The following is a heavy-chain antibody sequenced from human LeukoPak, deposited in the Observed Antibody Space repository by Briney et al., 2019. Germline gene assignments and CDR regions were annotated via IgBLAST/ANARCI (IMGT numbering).Heavy chain of an antibody. V-gene: IGHV4-39*07. CDR3: EAGTYGSGSYWGPGEYYFDY. Sequence: SETLSLTCTVSGGSISSSSYYWGWIRQPPGKGLEWIGSIYYSGSTYYNPSLKSRVTISVDTSKNQFSLKLSSVTAADTAVYYCEAGTYGSGSYWGPGEYYFDYWGQGTLVTVSS. CDR2: IYYSGST. J-gene: IGHJ4*02. D-gene: IGHD3-10*01. CDR1: GGSISSSSYY.